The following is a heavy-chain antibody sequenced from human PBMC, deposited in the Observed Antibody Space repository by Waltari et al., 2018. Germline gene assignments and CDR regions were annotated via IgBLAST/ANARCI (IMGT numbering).Heavy chain of an antibody. J-gene: IGHJ5*02. V-gene: IGHV1-8*03. CDR3: ARDYGGNSGWFDP. CDR1: GYTFTNYD. D-gene: IGHD4-17*01. CDR2: MNPNSGNT. Sequence: QVQLVQSGAEVKKPGASVEVSCKASGYTFTNYDIKWVRQATGQGPEWVGWMNPNSGNTGYDTKKFQGRVTLTRDTSINTAYMELSSLRSEDTAVYYCARDYGGNSGWFDPWGQGTLVTVSS.